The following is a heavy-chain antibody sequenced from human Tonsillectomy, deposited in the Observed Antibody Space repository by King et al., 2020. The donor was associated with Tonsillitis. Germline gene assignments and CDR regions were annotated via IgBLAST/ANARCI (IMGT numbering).Heavy chain of an antibody. CDR3: AGLGALLRDFDL. J-gene: IGHJ2*01. CDR2: IYYSGNT. V-gene: IGHV4-31*03. D-gene: IGHD3-10*01. Sequence: QLQESGPGLVKPSQTLSLTCTVSGGSISSGGYHWSWIRQHPGKGLEWIGYIYYSGNTHYNPSLKSRVTIFVDPSENQFSLKLSYVTAADTAVYFCAGLGALLRDFDLWGRGTLVSVSS. CDR1: GGSISSGGYH.